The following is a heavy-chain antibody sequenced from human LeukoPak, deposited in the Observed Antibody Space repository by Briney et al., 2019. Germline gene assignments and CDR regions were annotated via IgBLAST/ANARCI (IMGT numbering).Heavy chain of an antibody. V-gene: IGHV4-30-2*01. D-gene: IGHD3-22*01. CDR1: GGSISSGGYS. J-gene: IGHJ4*02. CDR3: ARSYDSSGYYPYFDY. CDR2: IYHSGST. Sequence: SQTLSLTCAVSGGSISSGGYSWSWIRQPPGRGLEWIGYIYHSGSTYYNPSLKSRVTISVDRSKNQFSLKLSSVTAADTAVYYCARSYDSSGYYPYFDYWGQGTLVTVSS.